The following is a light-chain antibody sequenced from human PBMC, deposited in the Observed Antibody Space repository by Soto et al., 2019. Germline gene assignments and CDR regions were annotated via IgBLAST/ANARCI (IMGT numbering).Light chain of an antibody. Sequence: EIVLTQSPGTLSLSPGGRATLSCRASQSVGSSFLAWYQQKPGQAPRLLIYAASSRATGVPDRFSGSGSGTDFTLTISRLEPEDFAVYYCQQYGSSPQSTFGQGTRLEIK. CDR1: QSVGSSF. V-gene: IGKV3-20*01. J-gene: IGKJ5*01. CDR3: QQYGSSPQST. CDR2: AAS.